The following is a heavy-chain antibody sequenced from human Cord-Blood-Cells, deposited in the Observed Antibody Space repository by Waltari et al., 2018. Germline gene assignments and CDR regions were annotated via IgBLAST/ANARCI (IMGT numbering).Heavy chain of an antibody. Sequence: EVQLVESGGGLVQPGGSLRLSCAASGFTFSSYWMSWVRQAPGKGLEWVANIKQDGSEKYYVDSVKGRFTISRDNAKNSLYLQMNSLRAEDTAVYYCARVGYYGSGSYYAFDIWGQGTMVTVSS. CDR1: GFTFSSYW. CDR2: IKQDGSEK. J-gene: IGHJ3*02. V-gene: IGHV3-7*01. CDR3: ARVGYYGSGSYYAFDI. D-gene: IGHD3-10*01.